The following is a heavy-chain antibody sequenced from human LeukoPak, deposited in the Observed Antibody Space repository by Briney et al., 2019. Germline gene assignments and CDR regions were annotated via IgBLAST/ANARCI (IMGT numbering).Heavy chain of an antibody. J-gene: IGHJ5*02. CDR1: GFTFSSYG. CDR3: AKGGLVRRGYNWFDP. V-gene: IGHV3-30*18. Sequence: GGSLRLSCAASGFTFSSYGMHWVRQAPGKGLEWVAVISYDGSNKYYADSVKGRFTISRDNSKNTLYLQMNSLRAEDTAVYYCAKGGLVRRGYNWFDPWGQGTLVTVSS. D-gene: IGHD3/OR15-3a*01. CDR2: ISYDGSNK.